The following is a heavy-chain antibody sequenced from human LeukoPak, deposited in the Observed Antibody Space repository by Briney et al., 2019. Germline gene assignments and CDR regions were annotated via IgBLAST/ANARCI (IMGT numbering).Heavy chain of an antibody. J-gene: IGHJ4*02. V-gene: IGHV4-39*07. CDR3: ARVSYYDSSGNRGAFDY. CDR1: GGSISSSSYY. D-gene: IGHD3-22*01. CDR2: IYYCGST. Sequence: SETLSLTCTVSGGSISSSSYYWGWIRQPPGKGLEWIGSIYYCGSTYYNPSLKSRVTISVDTSKNQFSLKLSSVTAADTAVYYCARVSYYDSSGNRGAFDYWGQGTLVTVSS.